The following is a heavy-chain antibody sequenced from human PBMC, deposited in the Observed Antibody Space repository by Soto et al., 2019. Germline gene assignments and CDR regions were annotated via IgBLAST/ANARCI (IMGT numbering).Heavy chain of an antibody. D-gene: IGHD1-26*01. Sequence: EVQLLESGGGLVQPGGSLRLSCAASGFTFSSFAMNWVRQAPGKGLEWVSGVSGGRDATFYADSVKGRFTISRVQSKNTLYLQMNSLRAEDTAVYYCVKKIAGTTTSGAYWYFDVWGRGTLVTVSS. CDR2: VSGGRDAT. J-gene: IGHJ2*01. CDR1: GFTFSSFA. V-gene: IGHV3-23*01. CDR3: VKKIAGTTTSGAYWYFDV.